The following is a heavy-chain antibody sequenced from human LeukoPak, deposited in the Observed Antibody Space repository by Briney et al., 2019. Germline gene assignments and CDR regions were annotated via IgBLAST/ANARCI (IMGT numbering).Heavy chain of an antibody. J-gene: IGHJ4*02. CDR3: ARGSVHYYDSSGYSYYFDY. Sequence: SETLSLTCTVSGGSISSYYWSWIRQPAGKGLEWIGRIYTSGSTNYNPSLKSRVTISVDKSKNQFSLKLSSVTAADTTVYYCARGSVHYYDSSGYSYYFDYWGQGTLVTVSS. CDR1: GGSISSYY. D-gene: IGHD3-22*01. CDR2: IYTSGST. V-gene: IGHV4-4*07.